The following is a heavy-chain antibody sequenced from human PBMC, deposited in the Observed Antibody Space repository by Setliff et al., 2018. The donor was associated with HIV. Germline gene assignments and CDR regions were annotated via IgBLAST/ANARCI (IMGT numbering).Heavy chain of an antibody. J-gene: IGHJ3*01. CDR1: GGSFSTYY. Sequence: SETLSLTCTVSGGSFSTYYWSWIRQPAGEGPEYIGRVHSTGTTIYNPSLTSRVTMSVDASKNQLSLKLRSVTAADTAVYYCARARITMIGGRLEPYAFDRWGQGTKVTVSS. CDR3: ARARITMIGGRLEPYAFDR. D-gene: IGHD3-10*01. CDR2: VHSTGTT. V-gene: IGHV4-4*07.